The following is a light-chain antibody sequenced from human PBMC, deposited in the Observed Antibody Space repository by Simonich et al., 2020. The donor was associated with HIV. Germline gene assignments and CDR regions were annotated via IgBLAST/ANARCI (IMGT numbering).Light chain of an antibody. CDR2: AAS. J-gene: IGKJ2*01. CDR1: QSISSY. V-gene: IGKV1-5*01. Sequence: DIQMTQSPSSLSASVGDRVTITCRASQSISSYLNWYQQKPGKAPNLLIYAASSLQSGVPSRFSGSGSGTEFTLTINSLQPDDFATYFCQQYNGYSPMYTFGQGTKLEIK. CDR3: QQYNGYSPMYT.